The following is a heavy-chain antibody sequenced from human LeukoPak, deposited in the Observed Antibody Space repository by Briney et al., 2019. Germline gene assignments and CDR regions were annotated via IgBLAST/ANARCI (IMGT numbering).Heavy chain of an antibody. CDR1: GFTFDDYA. Sequence: QTGGSLRLSCAVSGFTFDDYAMHWVRQAPGKGLEWVSLISWDGGSTFYADSVKGRFTISRDNSKNSLYLQMNNLRAEDTALYYCAKGNSIAAAGFLDYWGQGTLATVSS. CDR2: ISWDGGST. J-gene: IGHJ4*02. CDR3: AKGNSIAAAGFLDY. D-gene: IGHD6-13*01. V-gene: IGHV3-43D*03.